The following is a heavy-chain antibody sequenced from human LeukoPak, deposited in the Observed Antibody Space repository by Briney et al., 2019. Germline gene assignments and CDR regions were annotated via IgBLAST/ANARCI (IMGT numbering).Heavy chain of an antibody. V-gene: IGHV3-30*04. CDR3: ARDYYDSSGPASMDV. Sequence: PGGPLRLSCAASGFTFSSYAMHWVRQAPGKGLEWVAVISYDGSNKYYADSVKGRFTISRDNSKNTLYLQMNSLRAEDTAVYYCARDYYDSSGPASMDVWGQGTTVTVSS. J-gene: IGHJ6*02. CDR1: GFTFSSYA. D-gene: IGHD3-22*01. CDR2: ISYDGSNK.